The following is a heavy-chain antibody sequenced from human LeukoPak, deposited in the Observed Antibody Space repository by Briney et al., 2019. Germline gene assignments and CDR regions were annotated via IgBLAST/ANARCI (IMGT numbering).Heavy chain of an antibody. CDR1: GGSISSYH. J-gene: IGHJ3*02. CDR3: ARDSPPNYDFWPSGAFDI. D-gene: IGHD3-3*01. Sequence: PSETLSLTCTVSGGSISSYHWSWIRQPAGKGMEWIGRIYTSGSTNYNPSLKSRVTISVDKSKNQFSLKLSSVTAADTAVYYCARDSPPNYDFWPSGAFDIWGQGTMVTVSS. V-gene: IGHV4-4*07. CDR2: IYTSGST.